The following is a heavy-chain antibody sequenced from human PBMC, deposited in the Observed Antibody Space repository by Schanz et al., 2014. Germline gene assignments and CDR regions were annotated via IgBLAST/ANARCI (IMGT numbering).Heavy chain of an antibody. CDR3: ARGGSGSHYRLDY. D-gene: IGHD1-26*01. J-gene: IGHJ4*02. Sequence: VSSWGFFSPPFGSLLLSCASSGFFFLLSLPNCFRPAPGKGLEWVSYLSGSTRTIYSADSMKGRFTVSRDNAENALYLQMNSLRAEDTGLYFCARGGSGSHYRLDYWGQGTLVTVSS. CDR1: GFFFLLSL. CDR2: LSGSTRTI. V-gene: IGHV3-48*01.